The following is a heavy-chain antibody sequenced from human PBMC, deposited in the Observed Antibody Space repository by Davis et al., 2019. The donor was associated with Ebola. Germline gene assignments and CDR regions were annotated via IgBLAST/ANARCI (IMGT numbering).Heavy chain of an antibody. CDR1: GGSISSYY. V-gene: IGHV4-4*07. Sequence: PSETLSLTCTVSGGSISSYYWSWIRQPAGKGLEWIGRIYTSGSTNYNPSLKSRVTMSVDTSKDQFSLKLTSVTATDTTVYYCARGSFYSHYMDVWGKGTPVTVSS. CDR2: IYTSGST. J-gene: IGHJ6*03. CDR3: ARGSFYSHYMDV.